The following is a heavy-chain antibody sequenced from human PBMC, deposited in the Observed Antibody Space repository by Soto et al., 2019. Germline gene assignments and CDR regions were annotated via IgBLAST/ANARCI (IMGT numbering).Heavy chain of an antibody. D-gene: IGHD1-26*01. J-gene: IGHJ6*02. V-gene: IGHV3-21*01. Sequence: GSLRPAGTASGFTFSIYSVNWVRQAPGKGLEWVSSISSSSSYIYYADSVKGRFTISRDNAKNSLYLQMNSLRAEDTAVYYCARDSRRAGSYWELYYYYGMDVWGQGTKVIVYS. CDR3: ARDSRRAGSYWELYYYYGMDV. CDR2: ISSSSSYI. CDR1: GFTFSIYS.